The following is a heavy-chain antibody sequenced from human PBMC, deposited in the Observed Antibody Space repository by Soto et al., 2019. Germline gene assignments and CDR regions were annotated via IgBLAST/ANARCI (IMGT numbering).Heavy chain of an antibody. CDR3: ARGALTTYFDY. Sequence: QVQLQESGPGLVKPSETLSLTCTVSGGSISSYYWSWIRQPPGKGLEWIGYIYYSGSTNYIPSLKSRVTISVDTSKNQFSLKLSSVTAADTAVYYCARGALTTYFDYWGQGTLVTVSS. V-gene: IGHV4-59*01. CDR1: GGSISSYY. J-gene: IGHJ4*02. CDR2: IYYSGST.